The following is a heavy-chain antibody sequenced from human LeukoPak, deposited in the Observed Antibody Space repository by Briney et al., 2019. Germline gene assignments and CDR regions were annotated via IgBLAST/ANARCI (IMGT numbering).Heavy chain of an antibody. CDR1: GGSFSGYY. Sequence: SETLSLTCAVYGGSFSGYYWSWIRQFPGKGLEWIGEINHSGSTNYNPSLKSRVTILVDTSKNQFSLKLTSVTAADTAVYYCARGVYIAAAQYGYWGQGTLVTVSS. J-gene: IGHJ4*02. CDR2: INHSGST. V-gene: IGHV4-34*01. CDR3: ARGVYIAAAQYGY. D-gene: IGHD6-13*01.